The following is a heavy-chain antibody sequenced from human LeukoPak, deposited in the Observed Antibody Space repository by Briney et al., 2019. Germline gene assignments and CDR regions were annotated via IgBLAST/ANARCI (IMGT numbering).Heavy chain of an antibody. Sequence: PGGSLRLSCAASGFTFSDYYMSWIRQAPGKGLEWVSYISSSGSTIYYADSVKGRFTISRDNAKNSPSLQMNSLRAEDTAVYYCARGTYSWTYYPWYYFDYWGQGTLVTVSS. J-gene: IGHJ4*02. D-gene: IGHD1-26*01. CDR2: ISSSGSTI. CDR3: ARGTYSWTYYPWYYFDY. V-gene: IGHV3-11*01. CDR1: GFTFSDYY.